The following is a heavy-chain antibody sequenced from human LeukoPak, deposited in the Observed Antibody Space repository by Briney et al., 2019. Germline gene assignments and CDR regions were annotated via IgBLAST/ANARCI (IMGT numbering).Heavy chain of an antibody. CDR1: GFTFSSHW. J-gene: IGHJ4*02. Sequence: PGGSLRLSCAVSGFTFSSHWMSWVRQAPGKGLEWVANIKQDGSEKHYVDSLKGRFTVSRDNAKSTLYLQMNSLRAEDTAVYYCARVDFDWLFDYWGQGTLVTVSS. V-gene: IGHV3-7*01. CDR2: IKQDGSEK. CDR3: ARVDFDWLFDY. D-gene: IGHD3-9*01.